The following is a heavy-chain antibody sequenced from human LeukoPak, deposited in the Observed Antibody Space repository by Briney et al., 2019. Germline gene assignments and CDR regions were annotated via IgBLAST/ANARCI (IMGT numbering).Heavy chain of an antibody. CDR1: GFTFDDYA. J-gene: IGHJ4*02. Sequence: GGSLRLSCAASGFTFDDYAMHWVRQAPGKGLEWVSGISWNSGSIGYADSVKGRFTISRDNAKNSLYLQMNSLRAEDTALYYSAKAGVEDNYYFDYWGQGTLVTVSS. CDR2: ISWNSGSI. V-gene: IGHV3-9*01. CDR3: AKAGVEDNYYFDY. D-gene: IGHD3-10*01.